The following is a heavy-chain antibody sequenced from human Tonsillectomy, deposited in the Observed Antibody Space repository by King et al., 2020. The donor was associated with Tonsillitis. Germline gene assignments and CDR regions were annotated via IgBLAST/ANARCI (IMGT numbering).Heavy chain of an antibody. CDR3: AKDWGYYEGLGYYFDMDV. V-gene: IGHV3-30-3*02. J-gene: IGHJ6*02. Sequence: VQLVESGGGVVQPGRSLRLSCAASGFTFSNYAIHWVRQAPGKGREWVAVISFDGSNKNYADSVKGRFTISRDNSKNTLYLPMNSLRAEDTAVYYCAKDWGYYEGLGYYFDMDVWGQGTTVTVSS. D-gene: IGHD3-22*01. CDR1: GFTFSNYA. CDR2: ISFDGSNK.